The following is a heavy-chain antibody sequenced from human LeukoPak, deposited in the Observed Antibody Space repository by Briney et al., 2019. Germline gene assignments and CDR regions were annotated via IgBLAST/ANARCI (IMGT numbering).Heavy chain of an antibody. V-gene: IGHV4-39*07. CDR1: GGSISSSSYY. CDR2: IYYSGST. CDR3: ARGINVLLWFGEPAAGAFDI. Sequence: ASETLSLTCTVSGGSISSSSYYWGWIRQPPGKGLEWIGSIYYSGSTYYNPSLKSRVTISVDTSKNQFSLKLSSVTAADTAVYYCARGINVLLWFGEPAAGAFDIWGQGTMVTVSS. D-gene: IGHD3-10*01. J-gene: IGHJ3*02.